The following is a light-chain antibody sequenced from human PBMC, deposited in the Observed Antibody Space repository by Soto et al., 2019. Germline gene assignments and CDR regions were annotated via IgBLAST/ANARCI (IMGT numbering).Light chain of an antibody. J-gene: IGKJ2*01. Sequence: ETVLTQSPLSLTVSPGEPASISCSSSQSLLHRNGHNYLDWYLQMPGQSPHLLIYLGSNRASGVPDRFSGSGSGTVFTLKISRVESEDVGIYYCMEVLKSPQTFGRGTKLEIK. CDR1: QSLLHRNGHNY. CDR3: MEVLKSPQT. V-gene: IGKV2-28*01. CDR2: LGS.